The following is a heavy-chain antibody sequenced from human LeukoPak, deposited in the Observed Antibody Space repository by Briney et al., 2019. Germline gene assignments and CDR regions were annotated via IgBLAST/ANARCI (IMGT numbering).Heavy chain of an antibody. Sequence: SVKVSCKASGYTFTGYYMHWVRQAPGQGLEWMGGIIPIFGTANYAQKFQGRVTITADESTSTAYMELSSLRSEDTAVYYCARWRVSQQQIYYYYYGMDVWGQGTTVTVSS. J-gene: IGHJ6*02. CDR3: ARWRVSQQQIYYYYYGMDV. D-gene: IGHD6-13*01. CDR1: GYTFTGYY. V-gene: IGHV1-69*13. CDR2: IIPIFGTA.